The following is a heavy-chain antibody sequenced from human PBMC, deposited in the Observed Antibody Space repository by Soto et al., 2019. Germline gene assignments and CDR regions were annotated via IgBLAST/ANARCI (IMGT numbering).Heavy chain of an antibody. CDR3: ASDRSLVSNWYYALES. CDR1: GFTFSSRA. CDR2: ISSSSSNI. V-gene: IGHV3-48*02. J-gene: IGHJ4*02. Sequence: DVQLVESGGGLVQPGGSLRLSCTASGFTFSSRAMNWVRQFPGRGLEWVSYISSSSSNIDYADSVKGRFTVSRDNAKNSLDLPMNTLRDEDTAVYYCASDRSLVSNWYYALESWGQGTLVPVSS. D-gene: IGHD3-16*01.